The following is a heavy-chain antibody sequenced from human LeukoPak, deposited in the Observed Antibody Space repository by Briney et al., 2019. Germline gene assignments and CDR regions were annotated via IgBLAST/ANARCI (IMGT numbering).Heavy chain of an antibody. Sequence: GGSLRLSCVASGFTFSTYGMHWVRQAPGKGLEWVAVISYDGNNKYYADSVQGRFTISRDNAKNTLYLQMNSLRVEDTAVYYCAKDLGASGSYDIDYWGQGILVIVSS. CDR2: ISYDGNNK. D-gene: IGHD3-10*01. V-gene: IGHV3-30*18. CDR1: GFTFSTYG. CDR3: AKDLGASGSYDIDY. J-gene: IGHJ4*02.